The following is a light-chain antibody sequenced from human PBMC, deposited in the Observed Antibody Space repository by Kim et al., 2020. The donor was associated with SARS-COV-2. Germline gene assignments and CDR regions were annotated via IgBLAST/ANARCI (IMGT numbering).Light chain of an antibody. CDR2: DAS. CDR1: QDIRTS. J-gene: IGKJ4*01. CDR3: QKYDNFPLT. Sequence: SVGDRVIITCRASQDIRTSLGWYQQRPGEVPRLLIYDASTLHSGVPSRFSGSGSGTDFTLVISGLQPEDAATYYCQKYDNFPLTFGGGTKVDIK. V-gene: IGKV1-27*01.